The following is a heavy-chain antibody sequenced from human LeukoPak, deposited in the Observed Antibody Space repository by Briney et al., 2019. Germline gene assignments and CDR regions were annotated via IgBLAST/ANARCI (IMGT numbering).Heavy chain of an antibody. V-gene: IGHV3-21*04. CDR1: GFTFSSYR. D-gene: IGHD2-8*01. J-gene: IGHJ6*02. CDR3: AKMVDYYYYYGMDV. Sequence: GGSLRLSCAASGFTFSSYRMNWVRQAPGKGLEWVSSISSSSSYIYYADSVKGRFTISRDNSKNTLYLQMNSLRAEDTAVYYCAKMVDYYYYYGMDVWGQGTTVTVSS. CDR2: ISSSSSYI.